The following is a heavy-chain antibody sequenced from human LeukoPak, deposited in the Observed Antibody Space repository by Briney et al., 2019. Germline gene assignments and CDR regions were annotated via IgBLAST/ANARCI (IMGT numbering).Heavy chain of an antibody. D-gene: IGHD1-26*01. CDR3: ARGGSGTYYHY. CDR2: IYYSGST. Sequence: ASETLSLTCTVSGGSITSYHYSWIRQPPGKGLEWIGYIYYSGSTNYSPSLKSRVTISVDTSKNQFSLKLSSVTAADTAVYYCARGGSGTYYHYWGQGTLVTVSS. CDR1: GGSITSYH. J-gene: IGHJ4*02. V-gene: IGHV4-59*01.